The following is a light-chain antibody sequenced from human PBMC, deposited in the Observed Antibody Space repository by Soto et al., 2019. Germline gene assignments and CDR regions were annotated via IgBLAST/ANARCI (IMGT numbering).Light chain of an antibody. CDR3: QQYGSSKLS. J-gene: IGKJ4*01. V-gene: IGKV3-20*01. CDR1: QSVNNDY. Sequence: IVLTQSPGTLSLSPGERATLSFMASQSVNNDYLAWYQQRHGQAPSLLIYGASSRATGIPDRFSGSGSGTDFTLTISGLEPEDFAVYYCQQYGSSKLSFGGGTKVDI. CDR2: GAS.